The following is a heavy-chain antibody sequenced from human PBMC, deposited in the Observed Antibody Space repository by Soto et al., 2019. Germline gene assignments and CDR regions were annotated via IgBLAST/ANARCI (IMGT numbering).Heavy chain of an antibody. V-gene: IGHV1-69*13. CDR3: ARGNHRWLQLWYFDL. Sequence: SVKVSCKASGGTFSSYTISWVRQAPGQGLEWMGGIIPIFGTANYAQKYQGRVTITADESTSTAYMELSSLRSEDTAVYYCARGNHRWLQLWYFDLWGRGTLVTVSS. CDR2: IIPIFGTA. J-gene: IGHJ2*01. D-gene: IGHD5-12*01. CDR1: GGTFSSYT.